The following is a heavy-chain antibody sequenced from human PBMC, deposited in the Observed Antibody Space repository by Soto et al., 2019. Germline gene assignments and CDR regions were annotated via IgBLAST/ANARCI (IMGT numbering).Heavy chain of an antibody. V-gene: IGHV4-61*08. D-gene: IGHD2-15*01. CDR3: ARTTTLENYFDY. J-gene: IGHJ4*02. CDR1: GGSVNSGGYY. Sequence: SETLSLTCTVSGGSVNSGGYYWSWIRQPPGKGLEWIGYIYYTGSIIYNPSLKSRVTMSVDMSMKQFSLKLNSVTAADTAVYYCARTTTLENYFDYWGQGTLVTAPQ. CDR2: IYYTGSI.